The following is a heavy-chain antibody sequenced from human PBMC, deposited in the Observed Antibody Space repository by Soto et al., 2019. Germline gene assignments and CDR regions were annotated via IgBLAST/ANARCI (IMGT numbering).Heavy chain of an antibody. D-gene: IGHD4-4*01. V-gene: IGHV3-11*01. CDR2: ISSSGSTI. CDR1: GFTFSDYY. Sequence: PGGSLRLSCAASGFTFSDYYMSWIRQAPGKGLEWVSYISSSGSTIYYADSVKGRFTISRDNAKNSLYLQMNSLRAEDTAVYYCARDLRVNTLENWFEPWGQGTLVTVSS. CDR3: ARDLRVNTLENWFEP. J-gene: IGHJ5*02.